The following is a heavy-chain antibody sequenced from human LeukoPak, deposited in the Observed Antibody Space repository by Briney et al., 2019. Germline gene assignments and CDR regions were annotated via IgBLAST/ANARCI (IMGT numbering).Heavy chain of an antibody. Sequence: ASVKVSCTASGGTFSSYAISWVRQAPGQGLEWMGGIIPIFGTANYAQKFQGRVTITADKSTSTAYMELSSLRSEDTAVYYCARWYYYDSSGVRINWFDPWGQGTLVTVSS. CDR1: GGTFSSYA. CDR2: IIPIFGTA. D-gene: IGHD3-22*01. J-gene: IGHJ5*02. CDR3: ARWYYYDSSGVRINWFDP. V-gene: IGHV1-69*06.